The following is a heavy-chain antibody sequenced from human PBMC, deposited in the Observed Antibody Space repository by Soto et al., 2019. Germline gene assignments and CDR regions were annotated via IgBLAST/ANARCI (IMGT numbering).Heavy chain of an antibody. V-gene: IGHV4-59*01. Sequence: QVQLQESGPGLVKPSETLSLTCTVSGGSISSYYWSWIRQPPGKGLEWIGYIYYSGSTNYNPSLKTRVTLSVDTSKNPFSLKLSSLPAADTAVDDCASRDGGNFDYWGQGTLVTVSS. CDR2: IYYSGST. J-gene: IGHJ4*02. D-gene: IGHD2-21*02. CDR3: ASRDGGNFDY. CDR1: GGSISSYY.